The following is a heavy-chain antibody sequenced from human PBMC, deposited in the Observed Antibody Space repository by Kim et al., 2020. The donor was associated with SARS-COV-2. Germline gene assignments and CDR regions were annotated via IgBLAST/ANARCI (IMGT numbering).Heavy chain of an antibody. J-gene: IGHJ4*02. V-gene: IGHV3-30*18. CDR1: GFTFSSYG. CDR2: ISYDGSNK. Sequence: GGSLRLSCAASGFTFSSYGMHWVRQAPGKGLEWVAVISYDGSNKYYADSVKGRFTISRDNSKNTLYLQMNSLRAEDTAVYYCAKDPSSYYDIPLDYWGQG. CDR3: AKDPSSYYDIPLDY. D-gene: IGHD3-9*01.